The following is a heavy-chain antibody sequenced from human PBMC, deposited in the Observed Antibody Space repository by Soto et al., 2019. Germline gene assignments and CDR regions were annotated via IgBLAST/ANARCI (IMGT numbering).Heavy chain of an antibody. CDR2: ISSTGSTL. J-gene: IGHJ4*02. CDR3: ARANYYGSPGDFDY. V-gene: IGHV3-48*01. CDR1: GFTFMTYS. Sequence: EVQLVELGGALVQLGGSLRFSCGASGFTFMTYSLNWFRQAQGRGLEWISYISSTGSTLYYADSVKGRFTISRDNAKNSLYLQMNSLRAEDTAVYYCARANYYGSPGDFDYWGQGTLVTVSS. D-gene: IGHD3-10*01.